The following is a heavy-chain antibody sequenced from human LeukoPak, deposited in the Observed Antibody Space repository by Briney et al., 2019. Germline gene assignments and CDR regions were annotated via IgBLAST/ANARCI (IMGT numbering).Heavy chain of an antibody. V-gene: IGHV1-69*05. J-gene: IGHJ5*02. CDR1: GGTFSSYA. Sequence: SVKVSCKASGGTFSSYAISWVRQAPGQGLEWMGGINPIFGTANYAQKFQGRVTITTDESTSTAYMELSSLRSEDTAVYYCARSITGTTWYNWFDPWGQGTLVTVSS. CDR3: ARSITGTTWYNWFDP. CDR2: INPIFGTA. D-gene: IGHD1-7*01.